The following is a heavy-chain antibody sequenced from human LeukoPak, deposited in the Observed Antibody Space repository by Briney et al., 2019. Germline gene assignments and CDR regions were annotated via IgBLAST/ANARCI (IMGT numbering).Heavy chain of an antibody. J-gene: IGHJ6*02. CDR3: ARTMTTSDYGMDV. V-gene: IGHV1-2*02. D-gene: IGHD4-11*01. CDR2: INPNSGGT. CDR1: GYTFTGYY. Sequence: ASVKVSCKASGYTFTGYYMHCVLQAPGQGLEWMGWINPNSGGTNYAQKFQGRVTMTRDTSISTAYMELSRLRSDDTAVYYCARTMTTSDYGMDVWGQGTTVTVSS.